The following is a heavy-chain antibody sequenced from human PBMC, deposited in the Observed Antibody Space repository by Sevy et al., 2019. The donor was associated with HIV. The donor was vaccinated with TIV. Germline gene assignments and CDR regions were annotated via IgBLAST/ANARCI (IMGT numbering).Heavy chain of an antibody. CDR3: ARGYYDSSGYYPTYYFHY. CDR2: IYYTGST. V-gene: IGHV4-59*01. Sequence: SETLSLTCTVSGGSIGSYYWSWIRQPPGKGLEWIGFIYYTGSTNYNPSLKSRVTISLDTSKIQFTLKLSSVTAADTAVYYCARGYYDSSGYYPTYYFHYWGQGTLVTVSS. D-gene: IGHD3-22*01. J-gene: IGHJ4*02. CDR1: GGSIGSYY.